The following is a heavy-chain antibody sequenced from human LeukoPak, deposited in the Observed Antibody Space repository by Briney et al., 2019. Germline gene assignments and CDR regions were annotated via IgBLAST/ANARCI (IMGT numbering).Heavy chain of an antibody. CDR2: IYYSGST. Sequence: SETLSLTCTVSGGSISSYYWSWIRQPPGKGLEWIGYIYYSGSTNYNPSLKSRVTISVDTSKNQFSLKLSSVTAADTAVYYCARSGLRKAFDIWGQGTMVTVSS. CDR1: GGSISSYY. J-gene: IGHJ3*02. CDR3: ARSGLRKAFDI. D-gene: IGHD4-17*01. V-gene: IGHV4-59*01.